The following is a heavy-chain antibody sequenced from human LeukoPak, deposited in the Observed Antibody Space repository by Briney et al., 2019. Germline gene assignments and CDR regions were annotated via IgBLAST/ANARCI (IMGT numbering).Heavy chain of an antibody. Sequence: SVKVSCKASGYTFTSYAMHWVRQAPGQGLEWMGGIIPVFGRANYAQKFQGRVTITVDESTNSAYMALSSLTSEDTAVYFCAGGSPVAAAAYWGQGTLVTVSS. CDR2: IIPVFGRA. D-gene: IGHD6-13*01. J-gene: IGHJ4*02. CDR1: GYTFTSYA. V-gene: IGHV1-69*13. CDR3: AGGSPVAAAAY.